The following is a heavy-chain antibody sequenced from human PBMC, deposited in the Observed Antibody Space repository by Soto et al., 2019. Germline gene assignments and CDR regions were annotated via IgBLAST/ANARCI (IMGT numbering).Heavy chain of an antibody. CDR2: ISAYNGNT. V-gene: IGHV1-18*01. CDR3: ARSCSGGSCYGLSFDY. CDR1: GYTFTSYG. D-gene: IGHD2-15*01. Sequence: ASVKVSCKASGYTFTSYGISWVRQAPGQGLEWMGWISAYNGNTNYAQKLQGRVTMTTDTSTSTAYMELRSLRSDDTAVYYCARSCSGGSCYGLSFDYWGQGTLVTVSS. J-gene: IGHJ4*02.